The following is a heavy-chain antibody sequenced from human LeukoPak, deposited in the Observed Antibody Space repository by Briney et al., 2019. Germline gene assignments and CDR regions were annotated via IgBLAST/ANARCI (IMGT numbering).Heavy chain of an antibody. D-gene: IGHD2-2*02. Sequence: GGSLRLSCAASGFTFSSYSMNWVRQAPGKGLEWVSSISSSSSHIYYADSVKGRFTISRDNAKNSLYLQMNSLRAEDTAVYYCARDILVVVPAAISYYYYYMDVWGKGTTVTVSS. CDR3: ARDILVVVPAAISYYYYYMDV. CDR2: ISSSSSHI. CDR1: GFTFSSYS. V-gene: IGHV3-21*01. J-gene: IGHJ6*03.